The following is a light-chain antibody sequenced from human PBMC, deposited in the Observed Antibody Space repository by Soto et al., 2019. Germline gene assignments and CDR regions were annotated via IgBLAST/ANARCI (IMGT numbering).Light chain of an antibody. J-gene: IGKJ4*01. CDR1: PSVTWY. CDR2: DAT. CDR3: QQRTNGLT. Sequence: EIVLTQSPATLSLSPGERATLSCRASPSVTWYLAWYQQKPGQAPRLLIYDATNRATGIPARFSCSGSGTAFTLTISSLEPEDFAVYYCQQRTNGLTFGGGTRVEI. V-gene: IGKV3-11*01.